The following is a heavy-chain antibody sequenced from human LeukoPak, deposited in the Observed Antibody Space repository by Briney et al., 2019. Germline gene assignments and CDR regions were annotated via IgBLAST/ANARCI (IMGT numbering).Heavy chain of an antibody. D-gene: IGHD4-17*01. CDR2: LYYSGST. Sequence: SETLSLTCTVSGGSISSYYWSWIRQPPGKGLEWIGYLYYSGSTNYNPSLESRVTISVDTSKSQFSLKLSSVTAADTAVYYCARGYGDLDYWGQGTLVTVSS. CDR3: ARGYGDLDY. CDR1: GGSISSYY. J-gene: IGHJ4*02. V-gene: IGHV4-59*08.